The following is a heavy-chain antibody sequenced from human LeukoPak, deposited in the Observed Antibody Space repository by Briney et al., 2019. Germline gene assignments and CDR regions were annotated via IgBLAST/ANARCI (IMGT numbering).Heavy chain of an antibody. CDR1: GGSISSYY. J-gene: IGHJ4*02. Sequence: SETLSLTCTVSGGSISSYYWSWIRQPPGKGLEWIGYIYYSGSTNYNPSLKSRVTISVDTSKNQFSLKLSSVTAADTAVYYCARGGAATSFDYWGQGTLVTVSS. V-gene: IGHV4-59*01. CDR3: ARGGAATSFDY. D-gene: IGHD6-13*01. CDR2: IYYSGST.